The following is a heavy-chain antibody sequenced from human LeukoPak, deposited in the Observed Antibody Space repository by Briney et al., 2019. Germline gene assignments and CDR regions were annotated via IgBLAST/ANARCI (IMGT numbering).Heavy chain of an antibody. Sequence: PGGSLRLSCAASGFTFSSYAMHWVRQAPGKGLEWVAVISYDGSNKYYADSVKGRFTISRDNSKNTLYLQMNSLRAEDTAVYCCARGEYSSSFGMDVWGQGTTVTVSS. CDR2: ISYDGSNK. J-gene: IGHJ6*02. CDR1: GFTFSSYA. CDR3: ARGEYSSSFGMDV. V-gene: IGHV3-30-3*01. D-gene: IGHD6-6*01.